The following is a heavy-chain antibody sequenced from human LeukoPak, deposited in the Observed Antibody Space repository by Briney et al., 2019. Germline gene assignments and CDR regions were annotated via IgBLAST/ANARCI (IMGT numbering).Heavy chain of an antibody. CDR2: FDPEDGEA. CDR1: GYTLTKLP. Sequence: ASVKVSCRVSGYTLTKLPIHWVRQAPRRGLEWMGSFDPEDGEAIYARRFRGRVTMTEDTSTDTAYMELSSLKSVDTAVYYCATSNYFGSGSVYYFEYWGQGTLVTVSS. D-gene: IGHD3-10*01. V-gene: IGHV1-24*01. J-gene: IGHJ4*02. CDR3: ATSNYFGSGSVYYFEY.